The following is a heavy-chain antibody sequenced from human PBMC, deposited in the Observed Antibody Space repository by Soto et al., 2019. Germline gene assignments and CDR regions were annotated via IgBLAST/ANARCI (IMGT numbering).Heavy chain of an antibody. J-gene: IGHJ3*02. CDR2: ISGSGGST. V-gene: IGHV3-23*01. D-gene: IGHD3-10*01. CDR1: GFTFSTYA. CDR3: THPRGFGVFDAYDI. Sequence: GGSLRLSCAASGFTFSTYAMSWVRQAPGKGLVWVSAISGSGGSTFYADSVKGRFTISRDNSMNTLYLQMNSLRTEDTAVYYCTHPRGFGVFDAYDIWGQGTMVTVSS.